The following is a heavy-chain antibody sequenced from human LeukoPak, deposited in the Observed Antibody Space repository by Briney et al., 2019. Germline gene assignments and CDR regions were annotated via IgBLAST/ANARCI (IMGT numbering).Heavy chain of an antibody. Sequence: GGSLRLSCAASGFTFSNYWMNWVRQAPGKGLEWVANIKQDGSEKYYVDSVKGRFTVSRDNTKNSLYLQMNSLRAEDTAVYYCGALGTNWATGYCSGGSCSRGLDMDVWGKGTTVTVSS. V-gene: IGHV3-7*01. CDR3: GALGTNWATGYCSGGSCSRGLDMDV. CDR1: GFTFSNYW. CDR2: IKQDGSEK. D-gene: IGHD2-15*01. J-gene: IGHJ6*03.